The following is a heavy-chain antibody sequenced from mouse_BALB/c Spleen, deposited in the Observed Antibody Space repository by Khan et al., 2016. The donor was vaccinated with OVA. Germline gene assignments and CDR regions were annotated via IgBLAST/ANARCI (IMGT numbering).Heavy chain of an antibody. D-gene: IGHD3-1*01. CDR2: IHPNNGDS. CDR1: GFSFTAYI. V-gene: IGHV1-18*01. CDR3: ARSGFGGFAY. J-gene: IGHJ3*01. Sequence: VRLQQSGPELVKPGASMKISCKASGFSFTAYIMNWVKQSQGRNLEGMGLIHPNNGDSTYNQKFKGKATLTVDKSSSTAYMALLSLTTDDSDVYSCARSGFGGFAYWGQGTLVTVSA.